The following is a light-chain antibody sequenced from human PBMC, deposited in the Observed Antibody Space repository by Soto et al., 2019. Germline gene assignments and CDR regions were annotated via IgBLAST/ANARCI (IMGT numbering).Light chain of an antibody. J-gene: IGKJ1*01. Sequence: EIVLTQSPGTLSLSPGQRATLSCRARQSVSSSYLAWYQQRPGQAPRLLIYGASIRATGIPDRFSGSGSGTDFTLTISRLEPEDFAVYYCQQSGRSPRTFGQGTKVEIK. CDR3: QQSGRSPRT. V-gene: IGKV3-20*01. CDR1: QSVSSSY. CDR2: GAS.